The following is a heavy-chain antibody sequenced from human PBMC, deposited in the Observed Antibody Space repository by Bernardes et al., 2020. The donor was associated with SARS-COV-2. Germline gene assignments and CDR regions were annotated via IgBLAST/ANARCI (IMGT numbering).Heavy chain of an antibody. Sequence: GGSLRLSCAASGFTFSSYAMSWVRQAPGKGLEWVSAISGSGGSTYYTDSVKGRFTISIDNSKNTLSLQMNSLRADDTAVYYCAKDPYYDFWSGYYLDYWGQGTLVTVSS. CDR3: AKDPYYDFWSGYYLDY. CDR2: ISGSGGST. D-gene: IGHD3-3*01. V-gene: IGHV3-23*01. CDR1: GFTFSSYA. J-gene: IGHJ4*02.